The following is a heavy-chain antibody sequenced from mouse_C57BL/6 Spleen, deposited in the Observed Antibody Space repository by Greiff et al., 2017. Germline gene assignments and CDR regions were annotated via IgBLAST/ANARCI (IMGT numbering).Heavy chain of an antibody. CDR2: INPYNGGT. Sequence: VQLQQSGPVLVKPGASVKMSCKASGYTFTDYYMNWVKQSHGKSLEWIGVINPYNGGTSYNQKFKGKATLTVDKSSSTAYMELNSLTSEDSAVYYCARGDGYYVGYYAMDYWGQGTSVTVSS. CDR1: GYTFTDYY. CDR3: ARGDGYYVGYYAMDY. J-gene: IGHJ4*01. V-gene: IGHV1-19*01. D-gene: IGHD2-3*01.